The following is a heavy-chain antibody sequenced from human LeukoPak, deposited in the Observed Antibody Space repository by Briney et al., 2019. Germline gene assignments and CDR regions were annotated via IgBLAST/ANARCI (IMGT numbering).Heavy chain of an antibody. V-gene: IGHV3-13*01. CDR1: GFILSSYD. CDR3: VGAPVYDYVWGSHRGMDV. Sequence: GGSLRLSCEATGFILSSYDMYWVRQETGKSPEWVSAIGTASDTHYAASVEGRFTMFRENAKNSVYLQMNSLRAGDTAVYYCVGAPVYDYVWGSHRGMDVWGQGTTVTVS. CDR2: IGTASDT. D-gene: IGHD3-16*01. J-gene: IGHJ6*02.